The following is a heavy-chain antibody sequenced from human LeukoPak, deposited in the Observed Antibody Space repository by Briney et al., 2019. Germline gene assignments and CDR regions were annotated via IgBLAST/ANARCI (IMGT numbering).Heavy chain of an antibody. CDR1: GYTFTSYG. V-gene: IGHV1-18*01. J-gene: IGHJ6*02. Sequence: ASVKVSCKASGYTFTSYGISWVRQAPGQGLEWMGWISAYNGNTNYAQKLQGRVTMTTDTSTSIAYMELRSLRSDDTAVYYCARDRVLRYFDWLTHYYGMDVWGQGTTVTVSS. D-gene: IGHD3-9*01. CDR3: ARDRVLRYFDWLTHYYGMDV. CDR2: ISAYNGNT.